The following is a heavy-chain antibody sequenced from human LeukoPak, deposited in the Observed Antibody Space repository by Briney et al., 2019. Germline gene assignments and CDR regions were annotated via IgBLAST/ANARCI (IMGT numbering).Heavy chain of an antibody. Sequence: SETLSLTCTVSGGSISIFYWSCIRQPPGEGLEWCGYIYYSGSTNYNPCLKSRVTISVATSKNQFSLKLSSVTAADTAVYYCARVTSSGWYFDLWGRGTLVTVSS. J-gene: IGHJ2*01. D-gene: IGHD6-19*01. CDR2: IYYSGST. CDR3: ARVTSSGWYFDL. V-gene: IGHV4-59*01. CDR1: GGSISIFY.